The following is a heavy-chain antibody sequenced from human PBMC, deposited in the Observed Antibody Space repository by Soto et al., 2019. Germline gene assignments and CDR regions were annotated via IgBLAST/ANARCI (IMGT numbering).Heavy chain of an antibody. Sequence: SVKVSCKASGYTFTSYAISWVRQAPGQGLEWMGGIIPIFGTANYAQKFQGRVTITADESTSTAYMELSSLRSEDTAVYYCARHVPAAGYYYGMDVWGQGTTVTVSS. CDR1: GYTFTSYA. J-gene: IGHJ6*02. CDR2: IIPIFGTA. CDR3: ARHVPAAGYYYGMDV. D-gene: IGHD2-2*01. V-gene: IGHV1-69*13.